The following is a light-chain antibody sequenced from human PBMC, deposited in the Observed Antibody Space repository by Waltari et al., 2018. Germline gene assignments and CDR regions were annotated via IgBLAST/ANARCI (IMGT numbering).Light chain of an antibody. V-gene: IGKV1-39*01. J-gene: IGKJ2*01. CDR3: QQSYTTPYT. Sequence: DIQMTQSPSSLSTSVGDRVTITCRASQYIANYLHWYQQNPGKAPKLRIYTASSLQSGAPSRFSGRGSGTDFTLTISSLQPEDFATYFCQQSYTTPYTFGQGTKLEIK. CDR1: QYIANY. CDR2: TAS.